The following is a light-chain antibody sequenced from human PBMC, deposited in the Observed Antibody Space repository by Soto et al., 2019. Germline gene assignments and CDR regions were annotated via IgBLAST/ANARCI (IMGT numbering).Light chain of an antibody. Sequence: QSVLAQPASVSGSPEQSITISCTGTSSDVGAYNPVSWYQQHPHRAPQVIIYKGTQRPSGVSNRFSGSTSGNAASLTISALQADDEADYFCCSSAPESTYVFGTGTRSPS. V-gene: IGLV2-23*01. CDR1: SSDVGAYNP. CDR3: CSSAPESTYV. CDR2: KGT. J-gene: IGLJ1*01.